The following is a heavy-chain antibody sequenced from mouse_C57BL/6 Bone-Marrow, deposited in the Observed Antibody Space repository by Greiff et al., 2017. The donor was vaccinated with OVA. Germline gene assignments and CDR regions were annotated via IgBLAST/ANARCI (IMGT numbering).Heavy chain of an antibody. CDR2: IYPGSGST. CDR3: AREDDGYADY. J-gene: IGHJ2*01. Sequence: QVQLQQPGAELVKPGASVKMSCKASGYTFTSYWITWVKQRPGQGLEWIGDIYPGSGSTNSNEKFKSKATLTVDTSSSTAYMQLSSLTSEDAAVYYCAREDDGYADYWGQGTTLTVSS. V-gene: IGHV1-55*01. CDR1: GYTFTSYW. D-gene: IGHD2-3*01.